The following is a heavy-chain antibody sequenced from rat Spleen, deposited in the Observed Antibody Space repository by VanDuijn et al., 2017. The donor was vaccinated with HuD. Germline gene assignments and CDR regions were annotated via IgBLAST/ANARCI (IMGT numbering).Heavy chain of an antibody. J-gene: IGHJ4*01. D-gene: IGHD1-11*01. V-gene: IGHV5-25*01. Sequence: EWVASISTGGGNTYYRDSVKGRFTISRDNAKSTLYLQMDSLRSEDTATYYCARHGYGGYSELGDAWGQGASVTVSS. CDR3: ARHGYGGYSELGDA. CDR2: ISTGGGNT.